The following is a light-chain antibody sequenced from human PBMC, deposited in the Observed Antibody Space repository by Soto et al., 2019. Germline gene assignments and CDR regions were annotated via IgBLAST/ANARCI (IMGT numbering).Light chain of an antibody. J-gene: IGKJ1*01. V-gene: IGKV4-1*01. Sequence: DIVLTQSPDSLAVSLGERATINCKSSQSVLYSSDNENYLAWYQQKPGQPHKLLIYWASTRESGVPDRFSGSGSGTDFTLTISSLQAEDGAVYYCQEYYSTPWTFGQGTKVEIK. CDR1: QSVLYSSDNENY. CDR2: WAS. CDR3: QEYYSTPWT.